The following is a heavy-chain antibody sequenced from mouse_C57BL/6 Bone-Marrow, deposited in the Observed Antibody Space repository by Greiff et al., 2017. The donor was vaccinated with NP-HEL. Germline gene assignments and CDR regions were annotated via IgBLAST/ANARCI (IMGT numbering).Heavy chain of an antibody. V-gene: IGHV5-6*02. CDR1: GFTFSSYG. J-gene: IGHJ1*03. Sequence: EVKLQESGGDLVKPGGSLKLSCAASGFTFSSYGMSWVRQTPDKRLEWVATISSGGSYTYYPDSVKGRFTISRDNAKNTLYLQMSSLKSEDTAMYYCARRDYYYGSSYPWYFDVWGTGTTVTVSS. CDR3: ARRDYYYGSSYPWYFDV. CDR2: ISSGGSYT. D-gene: IGHD1-1*01.